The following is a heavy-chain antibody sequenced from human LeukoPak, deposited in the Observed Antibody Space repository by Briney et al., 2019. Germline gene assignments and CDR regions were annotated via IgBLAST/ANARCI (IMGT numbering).Heavy chain of an antibody. J-gene: IGHJ4*02. Sequence: GGSLRLSCAASGFTFDDYAMHWVRKAPGKGLEWVSGISWNSGSIGYADSVKGRFTISRDNAKNSLYLQMSSLRAEDTALYYCAMVRGVNEPFDYWGQGTLVTVSS. V-gene: IGHV3-9*01. CDR1: GFTFDDYA. CDR3: AMVRGVNEPFDY. CDR2: ISWNSGSI. D-gene: IGHD3-10*01.